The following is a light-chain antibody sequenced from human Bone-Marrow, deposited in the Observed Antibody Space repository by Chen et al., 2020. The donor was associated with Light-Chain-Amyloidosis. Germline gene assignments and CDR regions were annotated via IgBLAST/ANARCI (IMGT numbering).Light chain of an antibody. V-gene: IGKV1-39*01. CDR2: AAS. CDR1: QSISSY. Sequence: IQMTQSPSSLSASVGDRVTITCRASQSISSYLHWYRQEPGKAPKLLIWAASSLHSGVPSRFRGSGSGTDFALSITSLQPEDFAPYYCQQTFMTPWTFGQGTRVEI. CDR3: QQTFMTPWT. J-gene: IGKJ1*01.